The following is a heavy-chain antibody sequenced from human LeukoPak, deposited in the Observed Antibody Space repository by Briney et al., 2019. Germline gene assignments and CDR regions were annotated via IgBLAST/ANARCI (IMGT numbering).Heavy chain of an antibody. V-gene: IGHV3-23*01. CDR2: INGRGDTT. Sequence: GGSLRLSCAASGFTFNTYAMSWVRQAPGKGLEWVSAINGRGDTTYYADSVKGRFTISRDNSRNTLSLQMSSLRAEDTAVYYCARGAGATSFDHWGQGTLVTVSS. J-gene: IGHJ4*02. CDR3: ARGAGATSFDH. D-gene: IGHD1-1*01. CDR1: GFTFNTYA.